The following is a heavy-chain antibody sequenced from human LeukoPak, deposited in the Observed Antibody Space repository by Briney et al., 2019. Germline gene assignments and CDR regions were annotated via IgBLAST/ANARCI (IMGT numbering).Heavy chain of an antibody. V-gene: IGHV3-23*01. J-gene: IGHJ4*02. CDR1: GFRFSTYA. D-gene: IGHD3-10*01. CDR3: AKPPRGSGADY. CDR2: ISGSGGST. Sequence: GGSLRLSCAASGFRFSTYAMTWVRRSPGKGLEWVSSISGSGGSTYYADSVKGRFTISRDNSKNTLYLHMNSLRAEDTAVYYCAKPPRGSGADYWGQGTLVTVSS.